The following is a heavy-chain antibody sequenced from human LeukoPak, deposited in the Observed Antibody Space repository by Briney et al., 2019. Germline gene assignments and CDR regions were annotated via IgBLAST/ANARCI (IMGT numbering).Heavy chain of an antibody. CDR1: GDSFSSNSVT. CDR3: ARRLTQYDCFDP. V-gene: IGHV6-1*01. D-gene: IGHD2-2*01. CDR2: TYYRSTWYN. Sequence: KLSQTLSLTCAISGDSFSSNSVTWNWIRQSPSRGLEWLGRTYYRSTWYNDYAVSVRGRITVNPDTSKNQFSLHLNSVTPEDTAVYYCARRLTQYDCFDPWGQGILVTVSS. J-gene: IGHJ5*02.